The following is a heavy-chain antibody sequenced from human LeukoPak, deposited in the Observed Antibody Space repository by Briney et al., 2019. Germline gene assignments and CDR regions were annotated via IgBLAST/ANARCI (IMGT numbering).Heavy chain of an antibody. CDR2: IYPGDSDT. D-gene: IGHD3-22*01. V-gene: IGHV5-51*01. CDR1: GFRFTNYW. CDR3: AIQGYYDSSGFDAFDI. J-gene: IGHJ3*02. Sequence: GESLKISCKGSGFRFTNYWIGWVRQMPGKGLEWMGIIYPGDSDTRYSPSFQGQATISADKSISTAYLQWSSLKASDTAMYYCAIQGYYDSSGFDAFDIWVQGTMVTVSS.